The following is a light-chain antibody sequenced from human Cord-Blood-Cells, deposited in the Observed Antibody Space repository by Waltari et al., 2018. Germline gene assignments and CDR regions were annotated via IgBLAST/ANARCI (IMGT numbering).Light chain of an antibody. CDR3: SAWASSLSAWV. V-gene: IGLV10-54*01. Sequence: QAGLTQPPSVSKGLRQTATLTCTGNSNNVGNQGAAWLQQHQGHPPKLLSYRNNNRPSGISERLSASRSGNTASLTITGLQPEDEADYYCSAWASSLSAWVFGGGTKLTVL. J-gene: IGLJ3*02. CDR2: RNN. CDR1: SNNVGNQG.